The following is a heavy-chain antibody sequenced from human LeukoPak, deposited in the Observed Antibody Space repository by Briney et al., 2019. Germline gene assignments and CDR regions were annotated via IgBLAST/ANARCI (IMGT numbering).Heavy chain of an antibody. V-gene: IGHV1-46*01. CDR2: INLSGGGT. Sequence: ASVKVSCKASGYTFTTYYMHWLRQAPGQGLEWMGIINLSGGGTTYAQNFQGRVTMTRDMSTNTVYMELSSLRSADTAVYYCARAFGYGDYIYWGQGTLVTVSS. CDR3: ARAFGYGDYIY. J-gene: IGHJ4*02. D-gene: IGHD4-17*01. CDR1: GYTFTTYY.